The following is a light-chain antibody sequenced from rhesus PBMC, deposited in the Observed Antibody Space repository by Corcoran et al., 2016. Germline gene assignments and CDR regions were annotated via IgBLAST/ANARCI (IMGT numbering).Light chain of an antibody. CDR1: DNVNNY. J-gene: IGKJ1*01. CDR3: HNGYGTPRT. CDR2: KTS. V-gene: IGKV1-74*01. Sequence: DIQLTQSPSSLSASVGDRVTITCRASDNVNNYFNWYQQKPWKAPKYLIYKTSTLQRGVPSRFSGSGVGTDYTLSIGGLQPEDVAIYYCHNGYGTPRTFGQGTKVEIK.